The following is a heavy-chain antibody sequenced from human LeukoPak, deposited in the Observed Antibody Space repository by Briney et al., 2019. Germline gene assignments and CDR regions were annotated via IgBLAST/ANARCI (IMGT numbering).Heavy chain of an antibody. Sequence: GGSLRLSCAASGFTFSSYEMNWVRQAPGKGLERVSYISSSGSTIYYADSVKGRFTISRDNAKNSLYLQMNSLRAEDTAVYYCAKDRDGDGWDYYYYMDVWGKGTTVTISS. V-gene: IGHV3-48*03. D-gene: IGHD5-24*01. CDR2: ISSSGSTI. CDR3: AKDRDGDGWDYYYYMDV. CDR1: GFTFSSYE. J-gene: IGHJ6*03.